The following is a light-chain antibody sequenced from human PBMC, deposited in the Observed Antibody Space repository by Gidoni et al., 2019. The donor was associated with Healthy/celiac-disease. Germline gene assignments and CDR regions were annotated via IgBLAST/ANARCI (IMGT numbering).Light chain of an antibody. CDR1: SSAVGGYNY. V-gene: IGLV2-11*02. CDR3: SSYAGRVV. CDR2: AVS. J-gene: IGLJ2*01. Sequence: QSALTQPRSVSGYPGQSVTISCTGTSSAVGGYNYVSWYPQHPGKAPKLMSYAVSQRPSRVPDRISGSKSGNTASRTISGHEAEDEADDYGSSYAGRVVFGGGTKLTVL.